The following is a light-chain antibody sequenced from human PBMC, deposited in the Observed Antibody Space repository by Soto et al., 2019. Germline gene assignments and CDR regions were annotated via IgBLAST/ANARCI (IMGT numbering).Light chain of an antibody. J-gene: IGKJ4*01. CDR1: QSVRSSY. Sequence: EIVLTQCPGTLYLSPGERATLSCRASQSVRSSYLAWYQQKPGQAPRLLIYGASSRATGIPDRFSGSGSGTDFTLTISRLEPEDLAVYYCQQYGDSPTFGGGTKVGIK. V-gene: IGKV3-20*01. CDR3: QQYGDSPT. CDR2: GAS.